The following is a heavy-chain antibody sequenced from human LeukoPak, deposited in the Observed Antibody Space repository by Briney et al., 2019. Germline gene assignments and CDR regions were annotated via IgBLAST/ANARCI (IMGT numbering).Heavy chain of an antibody. CDR3: ARDLSIAAAKNDY. Sequence: SVKVSCKASGGTFSSYAISWVRQAPGQGLEWMGGIIPIFGTANYAQKFQGRVTITADESTSTAYMELSSLRSEDTAVYYCARDLSIAAAKNDYWGQGTLVTVSS. V-gene: IGHV1-69*13. CDR1: GGTFSSYA. CDR2: IIPIFGTA. D-gene: IGHD6-13*01. J-gene: IGHJ4*02.